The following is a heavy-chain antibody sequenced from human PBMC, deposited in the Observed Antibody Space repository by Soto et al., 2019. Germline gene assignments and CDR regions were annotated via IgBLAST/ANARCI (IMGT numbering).Heavy chain of an antibody. D-gene: IGHD6-6*01. CDR3: ARPSIAARPTYAFDI. V-gene: IGHV4-39*01. CDR2: IYYSGST. CDR1: GGSISSSSYY. J-gene: IGHJ3*02. Sequence: QLQLQESGPGLVKPSETLSLTCTVSGGSISSSSYYWGWIRQPPGKGLEWIGSIYYSGSTYYNPSLKSRVTISVDTSKNQFSLKLSSVTAADTAVYYCARPSIAARPTYAFDIWCQGTMVTVSS.